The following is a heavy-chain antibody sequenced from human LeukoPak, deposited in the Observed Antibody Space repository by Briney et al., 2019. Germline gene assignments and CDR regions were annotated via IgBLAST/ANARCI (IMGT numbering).Heavy chain of an antibody. D-gene: IGHD3-22*01. CDR3: AKDELQLITEDAFDI. J-gene: IGHJ3*02. CDR1: GFTFSSYA. V-gene: IGHV3-23*01. Sequence: GGSLRLSCAASGFTFSSYAMSWVRQAPGKGLEWVSAISGSGGTTYYADSVKGRFTISRDNSKNTLYLQMNSLRAEDTAVYYCAKDELQLITEDAFDIWGQGTMVTVSS. CDR2: ISGSGGTT.